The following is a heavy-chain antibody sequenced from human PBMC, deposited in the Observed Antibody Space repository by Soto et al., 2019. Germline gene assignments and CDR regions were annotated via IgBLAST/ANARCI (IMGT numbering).Heavy chain of an antibody. CDR2: IYPSGMP. Sequence: QLQLQESGSGLVKPSHTLSLTCTVSGGSISDAAYSWSWIRQPPGKGLEWIGYIYPSGMPFYNPSLRSRVTISIDRSNDQFSLNLRSVTAADTAVYYCARGRGGYGLFDSWGQGILVTVSS. V-gene: IGHV4-30-2*01. CDR1: GGSISDAAYS. CDR3: ARGRGGYGLFDS. D-gene: IGHD5-18*01. J-gene: IGHJ4*02.